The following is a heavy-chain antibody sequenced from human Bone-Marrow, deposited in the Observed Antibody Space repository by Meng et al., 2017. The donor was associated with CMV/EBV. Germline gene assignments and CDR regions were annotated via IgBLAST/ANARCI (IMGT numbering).Heavy chain of an antibody. D-gene: IGHD1-26*01. CDR3: ARYTTSGSYYDY. CDR2: IYHSGSA. Sequence: GAVSGGCISSSNWWSCVRQPPGTGLEWVGDIYHSGSADYNPSLKSRVTISVDKSKNLFSLRLSSVTAADTAVYYCARYTTSGSYYDYWGQGTLVTVSS. J-gene: IGHJ4*02. V-gene: IGHV4-4*02. CDR1: GGCISSSNW.